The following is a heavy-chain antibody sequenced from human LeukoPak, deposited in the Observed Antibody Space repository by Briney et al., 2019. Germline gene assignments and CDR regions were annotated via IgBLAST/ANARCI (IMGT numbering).Heavy chain of an antibody. D-gene: IGHD3-3*01. CDR3: AKDGGVDLTYYDFWSGRRFDY. CDR1: GFTFSSYA. CDR2: ISGSGGST. Sequence: GGSLRLSCAASGFTFSSYAMSWVRQAPGKGLEWVSAISGSGGSTYYADSVKGRFTISRDNSKNTLYLQMNSLRAEDTAVYYCAKDGGVDLTYYDFWSGRRFDYWGQGTLVTVSS. V-gene: IGHV3-23*01. J-gene: IGHJ4*02.